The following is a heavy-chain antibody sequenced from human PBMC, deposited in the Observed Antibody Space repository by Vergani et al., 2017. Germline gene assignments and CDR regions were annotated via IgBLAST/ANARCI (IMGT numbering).Heavy chain of an antibody. J-gene: IGHJ4*02. V-gene: IGHV4-59*08. CDR2: IYYSGST. CDR3: ARHPARGILDY. D-gene: IGHD3-16*01. Sequence: QVQLQESGPGLVKPSETLSLTCTVPGGSISSYYWSWIRQPPGKGLEWIGYIYYSGSTNYNPSLKSRVTIAVDTAKNQFSLKLGFVTAADTAVYYCARHPARGILDYWGQGTLVTVSS. CDR1: GGSISSYY.